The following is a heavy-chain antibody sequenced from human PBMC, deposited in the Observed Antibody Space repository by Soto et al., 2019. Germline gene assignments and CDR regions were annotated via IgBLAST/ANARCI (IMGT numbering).Heavy chain of an antibody. D-gene: IGHD3-3*01. V-gene: IGHV1-69*13. CDR2: IIPIFGTA. Sequence: ASVKVSCKASGGTFSSYAISWVRQAPGQGLEWMGGIIPIFGTANYAQKFQGRVTITADESTSTAYMELSSLRSEDTAVYYCAREAPLTIFGVANLDAGAFDIWGQGTMVTVSS. CDR3: AREAPLTIFGVANLDAGAFDI. J-gene: IGHJ3*02. CDR1: GGTFSSYA.